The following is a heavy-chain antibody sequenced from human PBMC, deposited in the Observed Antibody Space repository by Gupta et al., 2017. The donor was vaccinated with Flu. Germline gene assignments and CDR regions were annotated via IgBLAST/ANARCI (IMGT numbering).Heavy chain of an antibody. Sequence: EVQLVESGGGLVQPGGSLRLSCAASGFTFSSYEMNWVRQAPGKGLEWVSYISSSGSTIYYADSVKGRFTISRDNAKNSLYLQMNSLRAEDTAVYYCARGRSVTAEYFQHWGQGTLVTVSS. J-gene: IGHJ1*01. V-gene: IGHV3-48*03. CDR1: GFTFSSYE. CDR2: ISSSGSTI. D-gene: IGHD4-17*01. CDR3: ARGRSVTAEYFQH.